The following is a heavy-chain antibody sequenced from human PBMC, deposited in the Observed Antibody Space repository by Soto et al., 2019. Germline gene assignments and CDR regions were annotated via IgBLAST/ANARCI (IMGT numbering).Heavy chain of an antibody. D-gene: IGHD5-12*01. CDR3: AKDIVAVGGYETFDF. CDR1: GFTFSHFA. Sequence: GGSLRLSCAASGFTFSHFAMRWVRQAPGKGLEWVSDIGGSGGNKYYAEPVKGRFTISRDNSKNTLFLQMNSLRVEDTAVYYCAKDIVAVGGYETFDFWGQGTMVTVSS. J-gene: IGHJ4*02. CDR2: IGGSGGNK. V-gene: IGHV3-23*01.